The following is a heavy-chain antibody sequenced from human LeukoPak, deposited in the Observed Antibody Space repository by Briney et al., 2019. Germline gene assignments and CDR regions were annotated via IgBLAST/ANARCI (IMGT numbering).Heavy chain of an antibody. CDR1: GYTFTTYY. Sequence: ASVKVSCKASGYTFTTYYMHWVRQAPGQGLEWMGIINPSGGSTIYAQKFQGRVTMTRDTSTSTVYMKLISLRSEDTAVYYCARVSSGSYGYWGQGTLVTVSS. V-gene: IGHV1-46*01. CDR2: INPSGGST. D-gene: IGHD1-26*01. J-gene: IGHJ4*02. CDR3: ARVSSGSYGY.